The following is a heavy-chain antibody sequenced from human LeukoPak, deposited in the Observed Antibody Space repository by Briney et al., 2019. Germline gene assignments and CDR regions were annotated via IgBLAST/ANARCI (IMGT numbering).Heavy chain of an antibody. V-gene: IGHV3-30*18. CDR1: GFTFSSYG. D-gene: IGHD3-10*01. CDR2: ISNDGSLK. J-gene: IGHJ4*02. Sequence: GGSLRLSCAASGFTFSSYGMHWVRQGPGKGLEWVAVISNDGSLKNYADPVKGRFTISRDNSKNTLYLQMNSLRTEDTAVYYCAKDQKLVVWGQGTLVTVS. CDR3: AKDQKLVV.